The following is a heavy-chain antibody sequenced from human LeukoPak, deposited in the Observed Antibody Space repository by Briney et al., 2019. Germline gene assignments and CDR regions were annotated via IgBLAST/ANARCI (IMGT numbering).Heavy chain of an antibody. D-gene: IGHD1-26*01. CDR3: AREGEEGELLGY. J-gene: IGHJ4*02. V-gene: IGHV3-74*01. Sequence: GGSLRLSCAASGFTFSSYWMHWVRQAPGKGLVWVSRINTDGSSTSYADSVKGRFTISRDNAKNTLYLQMNSLRAEDTAVYYCAREGEEGELLGYWGQGTLVTVSS. CDR1: GFTFSSYW. CDR2: INTDGSST.